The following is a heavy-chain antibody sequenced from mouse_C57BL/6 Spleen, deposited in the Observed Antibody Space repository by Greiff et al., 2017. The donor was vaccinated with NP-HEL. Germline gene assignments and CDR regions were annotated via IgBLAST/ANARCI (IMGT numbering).Heavy chain of an antibody. CDR1: GYTFTDYY. CDR2: INPNNGGT. D-gene: IGHD1-1*01. Sequence: VQLQQSGPELVKPGASVKISCKASGYTFTDYYMNWVKQSHGKSLEWIGDINPNNGGTSYNQKFKGKATLTVDKSSSTAYMELRSLTSEDSAVYYCARSSGRGFDYWGQGTTLTVSS. J-gene: IGHJ2*01. V-gene: IGHV1-26*01. CDR3: ARSSGRGFDY.